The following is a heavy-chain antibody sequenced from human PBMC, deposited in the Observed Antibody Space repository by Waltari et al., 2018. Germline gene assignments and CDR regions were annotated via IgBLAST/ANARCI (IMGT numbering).Heavy chain of an antibody. Sequence: QVQLVESGGGVVQPGRSLRLSCAASGFTFSSYGMHWVRQAPGKGLEWVAVIWYDGSNKYYADSVKGRFTISRDNSKNTLYLQMNSLRAEDTAVYYCATLLGVVATITFDYWGQGTLVTVSS. CDR3: ATLLGVVATITFDY. V-gene: IGHV3-33*01. D-gene: IGHD5-12*01. CDR2: IWYDGSNK. CDR1: GFTFSSYG. J-gene: IGHJ4*02.